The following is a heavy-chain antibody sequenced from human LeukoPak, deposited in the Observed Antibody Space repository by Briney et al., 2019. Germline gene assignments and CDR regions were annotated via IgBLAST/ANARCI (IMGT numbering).Heavy chain of an antibody. Sequence: GGSLRLSCAASGFTFSSYAMHWVRQAPGKGLEWVAVISYDGSNKYYADSVKGRFTISRDNSKNTLYLQKNSLRAEDTAVYYCARGGYCDILTGYAVYWGQGTLVTVSS. CDR1: GFTFSSYA. CDR2: ISYDGSNK. D-gene: IGHD3-9*01. V-gene: IGHV3-30-3*01. J-gene: IGHJ4*02. CDR3: ARGGYCDILTGYAVY.